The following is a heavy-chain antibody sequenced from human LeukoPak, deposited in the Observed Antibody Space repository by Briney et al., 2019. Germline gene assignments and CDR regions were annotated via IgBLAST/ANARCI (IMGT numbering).Heavy chain of an antibody. CDR2: ISSSSSYI. CDR3: ARTIVGATNPDAFDI. CDR1: GFTFSSYS. J-gene: IGHJ3*02. D-gene: IGHD1-26*01. Sequence: GGSLRLSCAASGFTFSSYSMNWVRQAPGKGLEWVSSISSSSSYIYHADSVKGRFTISRDNAKNSLYLQMNSLRAEDTAVYYCARTIVGATNPDAFDIWGQGTMVTVSS. V-gene: IGHV3-21*01.